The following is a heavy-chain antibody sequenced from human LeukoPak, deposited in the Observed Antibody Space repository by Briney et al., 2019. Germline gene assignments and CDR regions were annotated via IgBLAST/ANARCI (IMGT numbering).Heavy chain of an antibody. V-gene: IGHV3-74*01. CDR3: ARDPVYYYDSSGDDAFDI. CDR1: GFTFSSYW. J-gene: IGHJ3*02. CDR2: INSDGSST. Sequence: GGSLRLSCAASGFTFSSYWMHWVRQAPGKGLVWVSRINSDGSSTSYADSVKGRFTISRDNAKNTLYLQMNSLRAEDTAMYYCARDPVYYYDSSGDDAFDIWGQGTMVTVSS. D-gene: IGHD3-22*01.